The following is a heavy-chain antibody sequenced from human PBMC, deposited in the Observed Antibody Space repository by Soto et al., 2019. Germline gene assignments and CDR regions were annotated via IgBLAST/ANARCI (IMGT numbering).Heavy chain of an antibody. Sequence: GGSLRLSCAASGFTFSNSAMHWVRQAPGKGLEWVALISYDGSNKYFAGSVKGRFTISRDNSKNTLYLQMDSLRAEDTAMYYCAKNRGYDHGDHCDSWGPGTLVPVSS. CDR3: AKNRGYDHGDHCDS. J-gene: IGHJ5*01. CDR1: GFTFSNSA. D-gene: IGHD2-15*01. V-gene: IGHV3-30*18. CDR2: ISYDGSNK.